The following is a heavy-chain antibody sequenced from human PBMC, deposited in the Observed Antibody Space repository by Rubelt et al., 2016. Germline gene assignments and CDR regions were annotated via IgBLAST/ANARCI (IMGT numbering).Heavy chain of an antibody. V-gene: IGHV3-15*01. CDR3: ATGGHYFGS. D-gene: IGHD2-15*01. Sequence: EVQLLESGGGLVQPGGSLRLSCAASGLTFSNAWMSWVRQAPGKGLEWVGRVKSKTDGGTTDYAAPVKGRFTISRDDSKNTVSLQMNSLNTEDTAVYYCATGGHYFGSWARGTLVTVSS. J-gene: IGHJ4*02. CDR2: VKSKTDGGTT. CDR1: GLTFSNAW.